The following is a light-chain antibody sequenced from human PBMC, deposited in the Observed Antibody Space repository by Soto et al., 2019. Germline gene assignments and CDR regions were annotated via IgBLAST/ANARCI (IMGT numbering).Light chain of an antibody. CDR1: SSNIGTNY. CDR3: ATGDNSLSRWV. J-gene: IGLJ3*02. CDR2: CND. Sequence: QSVLTQPPSASGTPGQRVTISCSGSSSNIGTNYVYWYKQLPGTAPQLLIYCNDQRPSGVPDRLSGSKSGTSASLAISGLRSEDEADYYWATGDNSLSRWVFGGGTKLTVL. V-gene: IGLV1-47*02.